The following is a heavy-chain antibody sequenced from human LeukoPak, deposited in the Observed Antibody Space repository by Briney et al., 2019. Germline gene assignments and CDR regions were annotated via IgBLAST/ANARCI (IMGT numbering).Heavy chain of an antibody. CDR1: GYTFTSYY. CDR3: ARNSNAKRYFDY. V-gene: IGHV1-46*01. D-gene: IGHD2/OR15-2a*01. Sequence: ASVKVSCKASGYTFTSYYMHWVRQAPGQGLEWVGIINPSGGSTSYAQKFQGRVTMTRDTSTSTVYMELSSLRSEDTAVYYCARNSNAKRYFDYWGQGTLVTVSS. J-gene: IGHJ4*02. CDR2: INPSGGST.